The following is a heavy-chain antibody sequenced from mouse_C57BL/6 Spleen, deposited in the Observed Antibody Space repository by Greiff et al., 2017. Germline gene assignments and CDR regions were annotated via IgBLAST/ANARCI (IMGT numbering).Heavy chain of an antibody. V-gene: IGHV7-1*01. CDR1: GFTFSDFY. CDR2: SRNKANDYTT. Sequence: EVKVEESGGGLVQSGRSLRLSCATSGFTFSDFYMEWVRQAPGKGLEWIAASRNKANDYTTEYSASVKGRFIVSRDTSQSILYLQMNALRAEDTAIYYCARDAYYYGSSYPFAYWGQGTLVTVSA. D-gene: IGHD1-1*01. J-gene: IGHJ3*01. CDR3: ARDAYYYGSSYPFAY.